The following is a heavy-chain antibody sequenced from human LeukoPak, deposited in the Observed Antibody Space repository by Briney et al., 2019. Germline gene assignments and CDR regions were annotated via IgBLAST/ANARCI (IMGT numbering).Heavy chain of an antibody. CDR1: GYSISSGYY. V-gene: IGHV4-38-2*01. J-gene: IGHJ6*03. CDR2: IYHSGST. Sequence: PSETLSLTCAVSGYSISSGYYWGWIRQPPGKGLEWIGSIYHSGSTYYNPSLKSRVTISVDTSKNQFSLKLSSVTAADTAVYYCAGVGCSSTSCYKYYYYYMDVWGKGTTVTVSS. D-gene: IGHD2-2*02. CDR3: AGVGCSSTSCYKYYYYYMDV.